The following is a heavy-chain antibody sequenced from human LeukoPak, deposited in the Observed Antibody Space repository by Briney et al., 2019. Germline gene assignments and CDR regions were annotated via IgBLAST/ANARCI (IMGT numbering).Heavy chain of an antibody. CDR3: ARGDDFSGDH. J-gene: IGHJ4*02. Sequence: GGSLRLSCAVFGFTFSKFWMSWVRQAPGRGLEWVANIHPEGNEKYHVESVKGRFTISRDNAKNLLFLQMNGLRVEDTAVYYCARGDDFSGDHWGQGTLVTVSS. V-gene: IGHV3-7*04. CDR1: GFTFSKFW. CDR2: IHPEGNEK. D-gene: IGHD1-1*01.